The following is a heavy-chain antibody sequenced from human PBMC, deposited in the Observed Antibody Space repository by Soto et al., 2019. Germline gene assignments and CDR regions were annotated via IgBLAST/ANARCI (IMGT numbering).Heavy chain of an antibody. CDR1: GGSISSSNYY. CDR2: IYYSGST. CDR3: ARRNLEQWLAYFDY. D-gene: IGHD6-19*01. V-gene: IGHV4-39*01. Sequence: NPSETLSLTCTVSGGSISSSNYYWGWIRQPPGKGLEWIGSIYYSGSTYYNPSLKSRVTISVDTSKNQFSLKLSSVTAADTAVYYCARRNLEQWLAYFDYWGQGTLVTVSS. J-gene: IGHJ4*02.